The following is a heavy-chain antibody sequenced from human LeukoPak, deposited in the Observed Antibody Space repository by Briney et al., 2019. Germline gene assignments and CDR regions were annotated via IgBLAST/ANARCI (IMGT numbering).Heavy chain of an antibody. V-gene: IGHV4-38-2*02. CDR3: ASPVGLSYDISTVIPADSFDY. J-gene: IGHJ4*02. CDR2: IFHSGKT. D-gene: IGHD3-9*01. CDR1: GFSINIGYY. Sequence: WETLSLTRNVSGFSINIGYYWGWIRQPPGKGLEWIGSIFHSGKTYYNSSLKSRVTISIDTSKNQFSLKLSSVTAADTAVYYCASPVGLSYDISTVIPADSFDYWGQGALVTVSS.